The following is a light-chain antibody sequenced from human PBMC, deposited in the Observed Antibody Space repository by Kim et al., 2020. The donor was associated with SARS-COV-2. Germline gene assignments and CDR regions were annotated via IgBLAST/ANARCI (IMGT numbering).Light chain of an antibody. CDR2: EDD. CDR3: QSYNRSNVV. V-gene: IGLV6-57*04. Sequence: NFMLTQPHSVSESPGKTITISCTRSSGSIDDNYVQWYQQRPGGVPIIVINEDDQRPSGVSDRFSGSIDNSSNSASLTISGLKTEDEADYYCQSYNRSNVVFGGGTQLTVL. CDR1: SGSIDDNY. J-gene: IGLJ2*01.